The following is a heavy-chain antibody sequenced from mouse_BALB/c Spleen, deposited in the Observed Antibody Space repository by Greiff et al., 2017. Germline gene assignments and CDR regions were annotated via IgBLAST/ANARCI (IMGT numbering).Heavy chain of an antibody. CDR1: GFTFSSYA. V-gene: IGHV5-6-5*01. CDR2: ISSGGST. Sequence: EVQLVESGGGLVKPGGSLKLSCAASGFTFSSYAMSWVRQTPEKRLEWVASISSGGSTYYPDSVKGRFTISRDNARNILYLQMSSLRSEDSAMYYCARGQLWYFDVWGAGTTVTVSS. J-gene: IGHJ1*01. D-gene: IGHD4-1*02. CDR3: ARGQLWYFDV.